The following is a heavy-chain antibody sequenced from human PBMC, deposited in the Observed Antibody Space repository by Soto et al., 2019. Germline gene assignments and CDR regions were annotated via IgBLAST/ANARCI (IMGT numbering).Heavy chain of an antibody. Sequence: SETLSLTCAVYGGSFSGYYWSWIRQPPGKGLEWIGEINHSGSTNYNPSLKSRVTISVDTSKNQFSLKLSSVTAADTAVYYCARAPARLTNPKKNYFDYWGPGTLVTVSS. V-gene: IGHV4-34*01. CDR3: ARAPARLTNPKKNYFDY. D-gene: IGHD6-6*01. J-gene: IGHJ4*02. CDR1: GGSFSGYY. CDR2: INHSGST.